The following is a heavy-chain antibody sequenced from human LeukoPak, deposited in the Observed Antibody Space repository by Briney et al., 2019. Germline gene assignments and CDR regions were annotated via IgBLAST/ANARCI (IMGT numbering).Heavy chain of an antibody. V-gene: IGHV4-59*01. CDR1: GGSISSYY. CDR2: IYYSGST. D-gene: IGHD3-22*01. Sequence: SETLSLTCTVSGGSISSYYWSWIRQPPGKGLEWIGYIYYSGSTNYNPSLKSRVTIPVDTSKNQFSLKQSSVTAADTAVYYCARAYYYDSSEYYFDYWGQGTLVTVSS. CDR3: ARAYYYDSSEYYFDY. J-gene: IGHJ4*02.